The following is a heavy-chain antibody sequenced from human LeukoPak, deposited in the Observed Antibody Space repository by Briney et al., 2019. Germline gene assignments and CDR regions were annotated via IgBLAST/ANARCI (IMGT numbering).Heavy chain of an antibody. CDR2: IIPIFGTA. Sequence: SVKVSCKASGGTFSSYAISWVRQAPGQGLEWMGGIIPIFGTANYAQKFQGRVTITADESTSTAYMELSSLRSEDTAVYYCARVSDSSGQTRCYFDYWGQGTLVTVSS. J-gene: IGHJ4*02. D-gene: IGHD3-22*01. CDR3: ARVSDSSGQTRCYFDY. CDR1: GGTFSSYA. V-gene: IGHV1-69*13.